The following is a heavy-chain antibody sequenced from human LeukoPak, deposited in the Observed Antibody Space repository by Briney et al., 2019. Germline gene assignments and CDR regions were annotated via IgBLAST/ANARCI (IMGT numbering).Heavy chain of an antibody. CDR1: GFTFSNYE. CDR2: ISSSGSTI. CDR3: ARDDSYGLDY. D-gene: IGHD5-18*01. V-gene: IGHV3-48*03. J-gene: IGHJ4*02. Sequence: PGGSLRLSCAASGFTFSNYEMNWVRQAPGKGLEWVSYISSSGSTIYYADSVKGRFTISRGNAKNSLYLQMNSLRAEDTAVYYCARDDSYGLDYWGQGTRVTVSS.